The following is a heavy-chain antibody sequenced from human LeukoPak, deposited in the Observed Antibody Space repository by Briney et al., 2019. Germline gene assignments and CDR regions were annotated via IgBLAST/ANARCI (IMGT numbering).Heavy chain of an antibody. D-gene: IGHD4-23*01. J-gene: IGHJ4*03. Sequence: GESRYLECQVSGYSFTSYLMGLVRQMPGEGLEWMGIIYPGDSETKYIPSCQGQVTISDDKSISTAYLQWSSLKASGTAMYYCARCGNSLIFDYWGNRVIVSVSS. CDR2: IYPGDSET. CDR3: ARCGNSLIFDY. CDR1: GYSFTSYL. V-gene: IGHV5-51*03.